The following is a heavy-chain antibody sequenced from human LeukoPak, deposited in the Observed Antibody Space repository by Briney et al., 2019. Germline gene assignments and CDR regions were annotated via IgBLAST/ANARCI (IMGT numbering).Heavy chain of an antibody. J-gene: IGHJ4*02. CDR1: GFTFSSYG. Sequence: GGSLRLSCAASGFTFSSYGMHWVRQAPGKGLEWVAVISYDGSNKYYADSVKGRFTISRDNSKNTLYLQMNSLRAEDTAVYYCAKDFIAAAGYFDYWGQGTPVTVSS. CDR3: AKDFIAAAGYFDY. CDR2: ISYDGSNK. D-gene: IGHD6-13*01. V-gene: IGHV3-30*18.